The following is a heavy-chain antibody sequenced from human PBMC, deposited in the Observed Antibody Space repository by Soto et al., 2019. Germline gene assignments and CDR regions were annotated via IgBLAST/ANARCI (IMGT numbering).Heavy chain of an antibody. V-gene: IGHV4-4*02. J-gene: IGHJ6*03. CDR3: ARDIRDRIAVAGSYYYYMDV. CDR1: SGSISSSNW. Sequence: PSETLSLTCAVSSGSISSSNWWSWVRQPPGKGLEWIGEIYHSGSTNYNPSLKSRVTISVDKSKNQFSLKLSSVTAADTAVYYCARDIRDRIAVAGSYYYYMDVWGKGTTVTVSS. D-gene: IGHD6-19*01. CDR2: IYHSGST.